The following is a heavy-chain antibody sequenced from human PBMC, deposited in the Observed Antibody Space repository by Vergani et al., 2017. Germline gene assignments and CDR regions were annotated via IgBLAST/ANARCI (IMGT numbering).Heavy chain of an antibody. V-gene: IGHV4-59*01. CDR1: GGSISSYY. CDR2: IYYSGST. D-gene: IGHD3-16*01. Sequence: QVQLQESGPGLVKPSETLSPTCPVSGGSISSYYWSWIRQPPGKGLEWIGYIYYSGSTNYNPSLMSRVTISVDTSKNQFSLKLSSVTAADTAVYYFARGIGITFGGFPFAFDIWGQGTMVTVSS. CDR3: ARGIGITFGGFPFAFDI. J-gene: IGHJ3*02.